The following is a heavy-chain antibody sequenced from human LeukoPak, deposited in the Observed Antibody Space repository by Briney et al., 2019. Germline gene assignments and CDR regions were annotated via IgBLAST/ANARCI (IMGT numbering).Heavy chain of an antibody. CDR1: GFTFGSYA. CDR2: ISSNGGST. CDR3: WTYYYDSSGYYQDFDY. Sequence: GGSLRLSCAASGFTFGSYAMHWVRQAPGKGLEYVSAISSNGGSTYYANSVKGRFTISRDNSKNTLYLQMGSLRAEDMAVYYCWTYYYDSSGYYQDFDYWGQGTLVTVSS. V-gene: IGHV3-64*01. D-gene: IGHD3-22*01. J-gene: IGHJ4*02.